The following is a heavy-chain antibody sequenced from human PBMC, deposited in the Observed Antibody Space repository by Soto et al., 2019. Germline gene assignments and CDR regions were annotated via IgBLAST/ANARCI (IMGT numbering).Heavy chain of an antibody. Sequence: GESLKISCKASGYSFNTNWIGWVRQMPRTGLEWMGIIFPGDSDTRYSPSFQGHVTISADKSTSTAYLQWSSLKASDTAMYYCARRRRDILTGSPGTHDYWGQGTRVTVSS. V-gene: IGHV5-51*01. CDR3: ARRRRDILTGSPGTHDY. CDR2: IFPGDSDT. CDR1: GYSFNTNW. J-gene: IGHJ4*02. D-gene: IGHD3-9*01.